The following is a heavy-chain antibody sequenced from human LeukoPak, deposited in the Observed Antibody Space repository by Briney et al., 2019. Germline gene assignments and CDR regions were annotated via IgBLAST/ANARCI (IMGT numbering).Heavy chain of an antibody. V-gene: IGHV4-39*07. Sequence: SETLSLTCTVSGGSISSSSYYWGWIRQPPGKGLEWIGSIFYSGSTYYNPSLKSRVTISVDTSKNQFSLKLSSVTAADTAVYYCASSPYCGGDCYSLDYWGQGTLVTVSS. CDR2: IFYSGST. CDR3: ASSPYCGGDCYSLDY. CDR1: GGSISSSSYY. D-gene: IGHD2-21*01. J-gene: IGHJ4*02.